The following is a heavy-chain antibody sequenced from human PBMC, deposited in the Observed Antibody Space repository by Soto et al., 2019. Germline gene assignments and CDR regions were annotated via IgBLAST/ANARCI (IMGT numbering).Heavy chain of an antibody. V-gene: IGHV5-10-1*01. Sequence: GESLKISCKGSGYSFTSYWISWVRQMPGKGLEWMGRIDPSDSYTNYSPSFQGHVTISADKSISTAYLQWSSLKASDTAMYYCARTTPYDSSSYYPNFDYWGQGTLVTVSS. J-gene: IGHJ4*02. CDR1: GYSFTSYW. D-gene: IGHD3-22*01. CDR2: IDPSDSYT. CDR3: ARTTPYDSSSYYPNFDY.